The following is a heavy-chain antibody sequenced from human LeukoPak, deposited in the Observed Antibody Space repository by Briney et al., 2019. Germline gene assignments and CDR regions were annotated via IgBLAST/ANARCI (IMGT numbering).Heavy chain of an antibody. CDR2: INPSGGST. Sequence: ASVKVSCKASGYTFTSYYMHWVRQAPGQGLEWMGIINPSGGSTSYAQKFQGRVTMTRDTSTSTVYMELSSLRSEDTAVYYCARDSCSSTSCYTSEGMDVWGKGTTVTVSS. CDR1: GYTFTSYY. D-gene: IGHD2-2*02. CDR3: ARDSCSSTSCYTSEGMDV. J-gene: IGHJ6*04. V-gene: IGHV1-46*01.